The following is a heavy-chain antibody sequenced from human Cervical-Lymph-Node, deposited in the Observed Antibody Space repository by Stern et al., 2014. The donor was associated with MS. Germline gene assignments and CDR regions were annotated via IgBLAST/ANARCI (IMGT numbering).Heavy chain of an antibody. Sequence: VQLVESGAEVKKPGSSVKVSCKASGGTFSSYAISWVRQAPGQGLEWMGGIIPIFGTANYAQKFQGRVTITADESTSTGYLELSSLRTEDTAVYYWARLPFGSSCYPGGYWGQGTLVTGSS. J-gene: IGHJ4*02. D-gene: IGHD3-22*01. CDR1: GGTFSSYA. CDR3: ARLPFGSSCYPGGY. CDR2: IIPIFGTA. V-gene: IGHV1-69*01.